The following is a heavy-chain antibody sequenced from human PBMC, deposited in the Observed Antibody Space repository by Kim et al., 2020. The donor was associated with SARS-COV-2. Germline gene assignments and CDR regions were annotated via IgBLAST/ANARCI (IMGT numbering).Heavy chain of an antibody. J-gene: IGHJ4*02. CDR3: GRAGAPGTVDY. D-gene: IGHD6-13*01. CDR1: GFTFSNFW. Sequence: GGSLRLSCAASGFTFSNFWMSWVRQAPGKGLEWVANINEAGNEKYHVDSVKGRFTMSRDNAENSVFLQMNSLRAEDTAVYYCGRAGAPGTVDYWGQGSLVIVSS. CDR2: INEAGNEK. V-gene: IGHV3-7*01.